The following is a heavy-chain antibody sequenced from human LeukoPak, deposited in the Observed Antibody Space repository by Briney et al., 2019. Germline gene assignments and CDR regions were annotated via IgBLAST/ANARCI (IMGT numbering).Heavy chain of an antibody. CDR2: IYYSGST. Sequence: PSETLSLTCTDSGGSISSYSWSWIRQPPGKGLEWIGYIYYSGSTNYKPSLKRRVTISVDTSKNQFSLKLSSVTAADTAVYYCASTHYDYVWGSYRPFDYWGQGTLVTVSS. J-gene: IGHJ4*02. D-gene: IGHD3-16*02. V-gene: IGHV4-59*01. CDR1: GGSISSYS. CDR3: ASTHYDYVWGSYRPFDY.